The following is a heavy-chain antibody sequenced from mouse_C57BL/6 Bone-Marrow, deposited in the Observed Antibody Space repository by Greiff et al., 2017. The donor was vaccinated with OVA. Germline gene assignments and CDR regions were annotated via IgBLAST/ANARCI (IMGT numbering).Heavy chain of an antibody. V-gene: IGHV2-2*01. J-gene: IGHJ1*03. CDR2: IWSGGST. CDR1: GFSLTSYG. CDR3: ARDWYFDV. Sequence: VQLQQSGPGLVQPSQSLPITCTVSGFSLTSYGVHWVRQSPGKGLEWLGVIWSGGSTDYNAAFISRLSISKDNSKSQVFFKMNSLQADDTAIYYCARDWYFDVWGTGTTVTVSS.